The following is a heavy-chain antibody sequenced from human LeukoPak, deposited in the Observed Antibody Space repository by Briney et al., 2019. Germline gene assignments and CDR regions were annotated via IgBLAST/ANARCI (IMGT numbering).Heavy chain of an antibody. CDR3: ARENPASGGSDP. Sequence: ASVKVSCKASGYTFTGYYMHWLRQAPGQGLEWMGWINPNSGGTNYAQKFQGRVTMTRDTSISTAYMELSRLRSDDTAVYYCARENPASGGSDPWGQGTLVTVSS. CDR1: GYTFTGYY. D-gene: IGHD3-10*01. V-gene: IGHV1-2*02. CDR2: INPNSGGT. J-gene: IGHJ5*02.